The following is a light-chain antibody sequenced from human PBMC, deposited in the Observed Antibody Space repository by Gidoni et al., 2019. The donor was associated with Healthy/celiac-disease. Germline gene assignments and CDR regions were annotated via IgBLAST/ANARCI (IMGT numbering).Light chain of an antibody. CDR2: AAS. Sequence: DIQMTQSPSSLSASVGDRVTITCRASQSISSYLNWYQQKPGKAPKLLIFAASSLQSGVPSRFSGSGSGTDFTLTISNPQPEDFATYFCQQSFSTLPTFGQGTKLEIK. J-gene: IGKJ2*01. CDR1: QSISSY. V-gene: IGKV1-39*01. CDR3: QQSFSTLPT.